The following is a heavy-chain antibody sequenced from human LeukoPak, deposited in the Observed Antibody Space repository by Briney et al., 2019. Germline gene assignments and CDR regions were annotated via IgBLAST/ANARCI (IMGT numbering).Heavy chain of an antibody. CDR3: ARAHKLNAFDI. V-gene: IGHV4-59*01. CDR1: GGSISSYY. J-gene: IGHJ3*02. D-gene: IGHD1-1*01. Sequence: RPSETLSLTCTGSGGSISSYYWSWIRQPPGKGLEWIGYIYYSGSTNYNPSLKSRVTISVDTSKNQFSLKLSSVTAADTAVYYCARAHKLNAFDIWGQGTMVTVSS. CDR2: IYYSGST.